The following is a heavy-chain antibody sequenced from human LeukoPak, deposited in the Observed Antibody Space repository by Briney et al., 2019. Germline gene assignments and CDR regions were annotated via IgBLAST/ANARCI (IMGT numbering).Heavy chain of an antibody. J-gene: IGHJ4*02. CDR3: ARVGSSSWRYFDY. D-gene: IGHD6-13*01. CDR1: GGSISSSSYY. CDR2: IYYSGST. Sequence: SETLSLTCTVSGGSISSSSYYWGWIRQPPGKGLEWIGSIYYSGSTYYNPSLKSRVAISVDTSKNQFSLKLSSVTAADTAVYYCARVGSSSWRYFDYWGQGTLVTVSS. V-gene: IGHV4-39*07.